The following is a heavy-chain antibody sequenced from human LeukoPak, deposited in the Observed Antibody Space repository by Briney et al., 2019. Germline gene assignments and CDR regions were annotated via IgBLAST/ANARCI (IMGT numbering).Heavy chain of an antibody. J-gene: IGHJ5*02. D-gene: IGHD2-15*01. CDR2: INGSSSDT. V-gene: IGHV3-11*03. CDR3: ARRGTTYCTVDSCHPDWFDP. Sequence: GGSLRLSCAASGFTFSDYYMTWIRQAPGRGLEWISYINGSSSDTKYADSVKGRFTISRDNAKNSVYLLMNSLRAEDTAVYYCARRGTTYCTVDSCHPDWFDPWGQGTLVTVSS. CDR1: GFTFSDYY.